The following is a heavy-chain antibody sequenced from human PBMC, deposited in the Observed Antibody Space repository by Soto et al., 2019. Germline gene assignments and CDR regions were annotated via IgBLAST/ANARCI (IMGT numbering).Heavy chain of an antibody. D-gene: IGHD2-21*02. Sequence: QVQLVESGGGVVQPGRSLRLSCAASGFTFSTYGMHWVRQPPGKGLEWVAVIWNDGSNKLYADSVQGRFTISRDNSKNTLYLEMDSLRAEDTAVYYCARDYESGFGDSVPAGFDYWGQGTLVTVSS. CDR1: GFTFSTYG. V-gene: IGHV3-33*01. CDR3: ARDYESGFGDSVPAGFDY. CDR2: IWNDGSNK. J-gene: IGHJ4*02.